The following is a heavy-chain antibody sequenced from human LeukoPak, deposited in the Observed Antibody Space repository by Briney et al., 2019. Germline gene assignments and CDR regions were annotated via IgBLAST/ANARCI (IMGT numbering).Heavy chain of an antibody. D-gene: IGHD3-3*02. CDR3: ARERHFWSGYSGSRAFDI. CDR2: VNLSSGGT. J-gene: IGHJ3*02. CDR1: GYTFTVYY. Sequence: SVTVSFKASGYTFTVYYLNLLRLAPAPGLEWMGWVNLSSGGTSYAQKLQGRVTMTRDTSISTGYMELSRLRSDDTAVYYCARERHFWSGYSGSRAFDIWGQGTMVTVSS. V-gene: IGHV1-2*02.